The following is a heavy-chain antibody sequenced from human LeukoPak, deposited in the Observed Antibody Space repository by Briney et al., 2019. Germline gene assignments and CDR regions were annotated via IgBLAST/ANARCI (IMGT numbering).Heavy chain of an antibody. CDR1: GGSVSSGTYY. V-gene: IGHV4-61*01. J-gene: IGHJ4*02. CDR3: ARLGGPIAVATHQTDS. CDR2: IYYSGST. D-gene: IGHD2-2*01. Sequence: SETLSLTCTVSGGSVSSGTYYWSWIRQPPGKGLEWIGYIYYSGSTNYNPSLKSRVTISVDTSKNQFSLKLSSVTAADTAVYYCARLGGPIAVATHQTDSWGQGTLVTVSS.